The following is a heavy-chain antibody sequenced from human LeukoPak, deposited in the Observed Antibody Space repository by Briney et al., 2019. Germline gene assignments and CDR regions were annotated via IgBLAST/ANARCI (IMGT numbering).Heavy chain of an antibody. Sequence: PSETLSLTCAVYGGSFSGYYWSWIRQPPGKGLEWIGEINHSGSTNYNPSLKSRVTISVDTSKNQFSLKLSSVTAADTAVYYCTRSGDCSSTSCSGDYRGQGTLVTVSS. CDR1: GGSFSGYY. CDR2: INHSGST. J-gene: IGHJ4*02. D-gene: IGHD2-2*01. CDR3: TRSGDCSSTSCSGDY. V-gene: IGHV4-34*01.